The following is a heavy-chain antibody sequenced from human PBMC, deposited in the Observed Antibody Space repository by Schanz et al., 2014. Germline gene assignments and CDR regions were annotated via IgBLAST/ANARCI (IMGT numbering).Heavy chain of an antibody. V-gene: IGHV3-11*06. Sequence: QVQLLESGGTLVKPGGSLRLSCVVSGFTFSDYYMSWIRQAPGKGLEWVSYISSSSIYTNYADSVKGRFTISRDNAKNSLYLQMNSLRAEDTAVYYCAREGEWGYDPPRHWGQGTLVTVSS. J-gene: IGHJ4*02. CDR3: AREGEWGYDPPRH. D-gene: IGHD5-12*01. CDR1: GFTFSDYY. CDR2: ISSSSIYT.